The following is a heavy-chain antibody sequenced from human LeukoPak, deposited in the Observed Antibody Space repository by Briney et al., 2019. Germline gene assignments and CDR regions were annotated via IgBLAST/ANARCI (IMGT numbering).Heavy chain of an antibody. CDR3: ARGHYDISGYSNYFDY. V-gene: IGHV3-21*01. Sequence: GGSLRLSCAASGFTFSTFIMNWVRQAPGKGLEWVSSISGSSDYIYYADSVRGRFTISRDNAKNSLYLQMNSLRAEDTAVYYCARGHYDISGYSNYFDYWGQETLVTVSS. J-gene: IGHJ4*02. CDR1: GFTFSTFI. CDR2: ISGSSDYI. D-gene: IGHD3-22*01.